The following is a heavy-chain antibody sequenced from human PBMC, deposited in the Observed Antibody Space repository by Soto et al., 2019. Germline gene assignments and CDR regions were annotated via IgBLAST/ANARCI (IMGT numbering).Heavy chain of an antibody. CDR2: VNPTDGTT. D-gene: IGHD3-10*01. CDR1: GYTFTTYY. J-gene: IGHJ5*02. V-gene: IGHV1-46*01. Sequence: QVQLVQSGAEVKKPGASVKVSCKASGYTFTTYYMHWVRQAPGQGLEWMGVVNPTDGTTTYAQKFQGRVTMTMDAASSTDYMELSSLRSEDTAVYYCARARGWFDPRCQGTLVTGSS. CDR3: ARARGWFDP.